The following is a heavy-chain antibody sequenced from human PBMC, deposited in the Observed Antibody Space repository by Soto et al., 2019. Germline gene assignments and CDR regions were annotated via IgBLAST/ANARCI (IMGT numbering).Heavy chain of an antibody. V-gene: IGHV4-38-2*01. CDR1: GYSISSGYY. CDR2: IYHSGST. CDR3: ARVGYSYGYVYGFDY. D-gene: IGHD5-18*01. Sequence: PSETLSLTCAVSGYSISSGYYWGWIRQPPGKGLEWIGSIYHSGSTYYNPSLKSRVTISVDTSKNQFSLKLSSVTAADTAVYYCARVGYSYGYVYGFDYWGQGTLVTVSS. J-gene: IGHJ4*02.